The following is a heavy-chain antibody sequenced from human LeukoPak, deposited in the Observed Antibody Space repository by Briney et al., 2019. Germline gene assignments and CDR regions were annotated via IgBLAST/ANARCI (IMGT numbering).Heavy chain of an antibody. CDR2: IYTSGST. CDR3: ARGWCELLLGWFDP. CDR1: GGSISSGSYY. Sequence: SQTLSLTCTVSGGSISSGSYYWSWIRQPAGKGLEWIGRIYTSGSTNYNPSLKSRVTISVDTSKNQFSLKLSSVTAADTAVYYCARGWCELLLGWFDPWGQGTLVTVSS. V-gene: IGHV4-61*02. J-gene: IGHJ5*02. D-gene: IGHD1-26*01.